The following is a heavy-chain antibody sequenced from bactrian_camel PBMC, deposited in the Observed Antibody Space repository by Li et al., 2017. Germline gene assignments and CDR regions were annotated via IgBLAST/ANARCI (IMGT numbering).Heavy chain of an antibody. Sequence: DVQLVESGGGSVQPGGSLRLSCAISGRSNENYFLAWFRQPPGKEREGVAAMYTGFGGGNIYYDDSVKGRFTISQDNSKNTLYLQMNSLKPEDTAMYYCAADGPWCGNYADIGYWGQGTQVTVS. CDR3: AADGPWCGNYADIGY. J-gene: IGHJ6*01. CDR2: MYTGFGGGNI. V-gene: IGHV3S32*01. D-gene: IGHD4*01. CDR1: GRSNENYF.